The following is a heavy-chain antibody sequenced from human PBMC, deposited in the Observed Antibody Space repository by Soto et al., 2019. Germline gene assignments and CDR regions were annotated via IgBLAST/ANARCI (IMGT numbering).Heavy chain of an antibody. CDR1: GFSFSSNG. Sequence: SLRLSCAASGFSFSSNGMHLVRHAPGKGLEWVAIISYDGSRKYYADSVKGRFTISRDNSKNTLYLQMNSLRVEDTAVYYCAKDRVESGLGEIDYWGQGTLVTVSS. J-gene: IGHJ4*02. D-gene: IGHD3-16*01. CDR3: AKDRVESGLGEIDY. V-gene: IGHV3-30*18. CDR2: ISYDGSRK.